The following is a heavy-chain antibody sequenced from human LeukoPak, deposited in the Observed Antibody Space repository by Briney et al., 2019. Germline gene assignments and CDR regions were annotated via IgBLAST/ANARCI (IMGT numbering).Heavy chain of an antibody. CDR3: ARGIFAGSSWSGLLGNWFDP. CDR2: IYYSGST. Sequence: SQTLSLTCTVSGGSISSGGYYWSWIRQHPGKGLEWIGYIYYSGSTYYNPSLKSRVTISVDTSKNQFSLKLSSVTAADTAVYYCARGIFAGSSWSGLLGNWFDPWGQGTLVTVSS. CDR1: GGSISSGGYY. J-gene: IGHJ5*02. D-gene: IGHD6-13*01. V-gene: IGHV4-31*03.